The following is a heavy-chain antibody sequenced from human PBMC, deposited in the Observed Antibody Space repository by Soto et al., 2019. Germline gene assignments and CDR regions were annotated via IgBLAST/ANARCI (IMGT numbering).Heavy chain of an antibody. Sequence: GGSLRLSCADSGFTFSAYSMSWVRQAPGKGLEWVSYISTSGTTIYYADSVKGRSTISRDNAKNSLYLQMNSLRAEDTAVYYCARGGNIVSFGYYCDMDVWGQGTTVTVSS. V-gene: IGHV3-11*01. J-gene: IGHJ6*02. CDR1: GFTFSAYS. CDR2: ISTSGTTI. D-gene: IGHD5-12*01. CDR3: ARGGNIVSFGYYCDMDV.